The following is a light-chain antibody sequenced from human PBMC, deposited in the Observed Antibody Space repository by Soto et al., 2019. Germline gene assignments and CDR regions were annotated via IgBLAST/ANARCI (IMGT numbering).Light chain of an antibody. V-gene: IGLV2-14*03. Sequence: QSALTQPASVSGFPEQSITISCTGTSSDVGDYHYVSWYQQYPGKAPKLIIYDVSNRPSGVSNRFSGSKSGKTASLTISGLQAEDEADYYCSSYTTSSTHCLFGTGTKVTVL. CDR1: SSDVGDYHY. CDR3: SSYTTSSTHCL. J-gene: IGLJ1*01. CDR2: DVS.